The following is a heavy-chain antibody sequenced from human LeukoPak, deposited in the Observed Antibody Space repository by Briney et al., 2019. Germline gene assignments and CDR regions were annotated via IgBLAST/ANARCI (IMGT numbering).Heavy chain of an antibody. Sequence: SETLSLTSTVSGGSISSSSYYWGWIRQPPGKGLEWIGSIYYSGSTYYNPSLKSRVTISVDTSKNPFSLKLSSVTAADTAVYYCARPPSSSWTHFDYWGQGTLVTVSS. D-gene: IGHD6-13*01. J-gene: IGHJ4*02. CDR2: IYYSGST. CDR1: GGSISSSSYY. V-gene: IGHV4-39*01. CDR3: ARPPSSSWTHFDY.